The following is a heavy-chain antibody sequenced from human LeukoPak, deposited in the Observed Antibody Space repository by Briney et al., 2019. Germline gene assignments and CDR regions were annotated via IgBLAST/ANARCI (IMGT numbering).Heavy chain of an antibody. Sequence: PGGSLRLSCVASGFTFSSYGMNWVRQAPGKGLEWVANIKQDGSEKYYVDSVKGRFTISRDNAKNSLYLQMNSLRAEDTALYYCAREDQPRGTFDYWGQGILVTVSS. D-gene: IGHD2-15*01. CDR2: IKQDGSEK. CDR3: AREDQPRGTFDY. CDR1: GFTFSSYG. V-gene: IGHV3-7*05. J-gene: IGHJ4*02.